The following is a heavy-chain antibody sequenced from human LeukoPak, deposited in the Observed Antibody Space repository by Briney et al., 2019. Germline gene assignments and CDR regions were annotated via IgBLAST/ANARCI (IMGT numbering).Heavy chain of an antibody. J-gene: IGHJ6*03. CDR1: GFTFSSYS. V-gene: IGHV3-48*01. D-gene: IGHD6-19*01. Sequence: GGSLRLSCAASGFTFSSYSMNWVRQAPGKGLEWVSYISSSSSTIYYADSVKGRFTISRDNSKNTLYLQMNSLRAEDTAVYYCAKRGSGWYEDCYYYMDVWGKGTTVTISS. CDR3: AKRGSGWYEDCYYYMDV. CDR2: ISSSSSTI.